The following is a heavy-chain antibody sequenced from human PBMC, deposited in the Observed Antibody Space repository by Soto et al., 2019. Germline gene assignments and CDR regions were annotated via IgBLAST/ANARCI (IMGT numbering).Heavy chain of an antibody. CDR2: THHSRGT. J-gene: IGHJ4*01. CDR3: ARYSAAYGTYYFDY. CDR1: GDSIIGTHW. D-gene: IGHD6-13*01. Sequence: SETLSLTCAVSGDSIIGTHWWSWVRRPPGKGLEFIGETHHSRGTNYNPSLRSRVTMSLDKSKNQLSLILYSVTAADTGVYYCARYSAAYGTYYFDYWGQGTLVT. V-gene: IGHV4-4*02.